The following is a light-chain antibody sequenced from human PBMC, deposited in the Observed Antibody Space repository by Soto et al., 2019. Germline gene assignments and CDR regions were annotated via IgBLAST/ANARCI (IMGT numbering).Light chain of an antibody. CDR3: QQYGSSPYT. J-gene: IGKJ2*01. Sequence: EIVLTQSPATLSLSPGERATLSCGASQSVSSSNLAWYQQKPGLAPRLVIYDTSSRAADIPGRFSGSGSGTDFTLTINRLEPEDFAVYYCQQYGSSPYTFGQGTKVEIK. V-gene: IGKV3D-20*01. CDR2: DTS. CDR1: QSVSSSN.